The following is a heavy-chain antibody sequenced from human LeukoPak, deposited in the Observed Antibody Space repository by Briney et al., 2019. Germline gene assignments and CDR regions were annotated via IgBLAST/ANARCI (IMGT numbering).Heavy chain of an antibody. CDR1: GFIFSDYA. CDR3: ARDLGGSSGGY. V-gene: IGHV3-23*01. CDR2: ISTTSGLI. Sequence: PGGSLRLSCAASGFIFSDYAMAWVRQAPGKGLEWVSAISTTSGLIYYADSVAGRFTTSRDNSKNTLYLQMNSLRAEDTAVYYCARDLGGSSGGYWGQGTLVTVSS. D-gene: IGHD2-15*01. J-gene: IGHJ4*02.